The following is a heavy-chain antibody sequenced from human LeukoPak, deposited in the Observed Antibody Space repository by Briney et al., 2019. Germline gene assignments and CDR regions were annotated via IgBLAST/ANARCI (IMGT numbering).Heavy chain of an antibody. CDR2: INPSGGST. CDR1: GYTFTSYY. D-gene: IGHD2-15*01. Sequence: ASVKVSCKASGYTFTSYYMHWVRQAPGQGLEWMGIINPSGGSTSYAQKFQGRVTMTRDTSTSTIYMELSSLRSEDTAVYYCAREVGRLLTPKYNWFDPWGQGTLVTVSS. CDR3: AREVGRLLTPKYNWFDP. V-gene: IGHV1-46*03. J-gene: IGHJ5*02.